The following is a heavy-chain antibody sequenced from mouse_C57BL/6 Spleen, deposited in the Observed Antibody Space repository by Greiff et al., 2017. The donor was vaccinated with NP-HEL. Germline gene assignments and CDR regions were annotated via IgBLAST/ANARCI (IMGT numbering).Heavy chain of an antibody. CDR2: ISSGSSTI. CDR3: AREIYYGSPYAMDY. D-gene: IGHD1-1*01. J-gene: IGHJ4*01. V-gene: IGHV5-17*01. CDR1: GFTFSDYG. Sequence: EVKLVESGGGLVKPGGSLKLSCEASGFTFSDYGMHWVRQAPEKGLEWVAYISSGSSTIYYADTVKGRFTISRDNAKNTLFLQMTSLRSEDTAMYYCAREIYYGSPYAMDYWGQGTSVTVSS.